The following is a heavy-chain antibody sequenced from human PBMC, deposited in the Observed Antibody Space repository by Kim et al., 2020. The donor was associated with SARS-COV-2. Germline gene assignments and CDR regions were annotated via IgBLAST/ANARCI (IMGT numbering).Heavy chain of an antibody. Sequence: GGSLRLSCAASGFTFSDYYMSWIRQAPGKGLEWVSYISSSSSYTNYADSVKGRFTISRDNAKNSLYLQMNSLRAEDTAVYYCAREVTSGSYYLRYYYGMDVWGQGTTVTVSS. J-gene: IGHJ6*02. CDR3: AREVTSGSYYLRYYYGMDV. CDR1: GFTFSDYY. D-gene: IGHD3-10*01. V-gene: IGHV3-11*06. CDR2: ISSSSSYT.